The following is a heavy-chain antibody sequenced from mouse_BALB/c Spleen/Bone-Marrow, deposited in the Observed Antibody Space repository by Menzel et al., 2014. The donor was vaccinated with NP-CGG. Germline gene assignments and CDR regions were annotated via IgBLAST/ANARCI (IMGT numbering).Heavy chain of an antibody. V-gene: IGHV1-18*01. CDR3: TRSRYGDY. Sequence: EVQRVESGPELVKPGASVKISCKTSGYTFTDCTMHWVKQSHGKSLEWIGHINPNIGGTNYNQKFKGKATLTLDKSSRTAYMELRSLTSEDSAVYYCTRSRYGDYWGQGTTLTVSS. D-gene: IGHD2-14*01. CDR1: GYTFTDCT. CDR2: INPNIGGT. J-gene: IGHJ2*01.